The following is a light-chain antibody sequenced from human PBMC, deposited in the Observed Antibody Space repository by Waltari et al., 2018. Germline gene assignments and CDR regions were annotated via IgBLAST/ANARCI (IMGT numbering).Light chain of an antibody. CDR1: LCIGEW. CDR2: KAS. Sequence: IPMTQSPSTLSASVGDRVSITCRDSLCIGEWLAWFQQKPGKAPKVVIFKASTLETGVPSRFSGSGSGTEFTLTISSLQPDDVATYYCQQYNSYSPYTFGQGTKLEIK. J-gene: IGKJ2*01. CDR3: QQYNSYSPYT. V-gene: IGKV1-5*03.